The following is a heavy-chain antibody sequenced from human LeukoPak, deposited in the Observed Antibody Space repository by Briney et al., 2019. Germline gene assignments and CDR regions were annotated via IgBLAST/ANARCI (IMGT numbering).Heavy chain of an antibody. CDR3: ANSGLNRFEY. D-gene: IGHD2-15*01. CDR2: ISGSGGST. J-gene: IGHJ4*02. Sequence: ETGGSLRFSCAASGFTLRRYGMIWVRQAPRKGLEWVSAISGSGGSTYYADSVKGRFSISRGNSKNTLYLQVNSLRADDTAVYYCANSGLNRFEYWGQGALVTVSS. V-gene: IGHV3-23*01. CDR1: GFTLRRYG.